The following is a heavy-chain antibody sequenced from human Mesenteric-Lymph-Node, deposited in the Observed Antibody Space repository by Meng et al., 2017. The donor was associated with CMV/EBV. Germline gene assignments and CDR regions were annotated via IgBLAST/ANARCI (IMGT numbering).Heavy chain of an antibody. D-gene: IGHD6-13*01. V-gene: IGHV1-69*05. CDR1: GGTFSISS. CDR3: ARDPRRYSSPHYYYYGMDV. CDR2: IVLILGTS. Sequence: SVKVSCKASGGTFSISSINWVRQAPGQGLEWMGGIVLILGTSNYAQKFQGRVTITTDESTSTAYMELSSLRSEDTAVYYCARDPRRYSSPHYYYYGMDVWGQGTTVTVSS. J-gene: IGHJ6*02.